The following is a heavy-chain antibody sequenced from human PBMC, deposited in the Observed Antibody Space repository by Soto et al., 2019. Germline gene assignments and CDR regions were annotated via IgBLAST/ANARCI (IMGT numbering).Heavy chain of an antibody. CDR2: IYHSGST. CDR1: GGSISSGGYS. Sequence: SETLSLTCAVSGGSISSGGYSWSWIRQPPGKGLEWIGYIYHSGSTYYNPSLKSRVTISVDRSKNQFSLKLSSVTAADTAVYYCARVGSGTSCFSNWFDPWGQGTLVTVSS. V-gene: IGHV4-30-2*01. CDR3: ARVGSGTSCFSNWFDP. D-gene: IGHD2-2*01. J-gene: IGHJ5*02.